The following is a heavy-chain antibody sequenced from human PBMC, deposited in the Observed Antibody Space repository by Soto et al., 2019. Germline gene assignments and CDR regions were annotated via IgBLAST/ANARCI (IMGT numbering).Heavy chain of an antibody. CDR3: ARLTMFGLVSTSFYFDY. J-gene: IGHJ4*02. CDR2: IYYSVST. V-gene: IGHV4-39*01. CDR1: GGSISSSSYY. Sequence: SETLSLTCTVSGGSISSSSYYWGRIRQPPGKGLEGIGSIYYSVSTYYNPSLKSRVTISVDPSNNQFSLMLSSVTAADTAVYYCARLTMFGLVSTSFYFDYWGQGTLVTVSS. D-gene: IGHD3-3*01.